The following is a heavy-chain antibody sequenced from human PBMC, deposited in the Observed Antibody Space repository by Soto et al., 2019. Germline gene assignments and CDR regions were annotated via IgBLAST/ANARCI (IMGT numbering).Heavy chain of an antibody. J-gene: IGHJ4*02. CDR3: ATHTSTGYWDC. CDR2: THPGNAES. D-gene: IGHD6-13*01. Sequence: EVQLVQSEAEVKRTGESLRISCHGSGYTFSNQWIAWARQMPGKGLEWMGLTHPGNAESRYSPSIQGQVTMSVDKSINTSLLQWSSVKASDSAMYYWATHTSTGYWDCWGQGTLVTVSS. CDR1: GYTFSNQW. V-gene: IGHV5-51*03.